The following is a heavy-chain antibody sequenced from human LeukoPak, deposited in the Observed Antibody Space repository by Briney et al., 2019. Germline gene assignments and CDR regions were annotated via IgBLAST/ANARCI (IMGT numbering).Heavy chain of an antibody. Sequence: PSETLSLTCAVYGGSFSGYYWNWIRQPPGKGLEWIGEINHSGSTKYNSSLKSRVTISLDTSRNQFSLKLNSVTAADTAVYYCAKSNGYGLVDIWGQGTMVTVSS. D-gene: IGHD3-10*01. CDR2: INHSGST. CDR1: GGSFSGYY. J-gene: IGHJ3*02. V-gene: IGHV4-34*01. CDR3: AKSNGYGLVDI.